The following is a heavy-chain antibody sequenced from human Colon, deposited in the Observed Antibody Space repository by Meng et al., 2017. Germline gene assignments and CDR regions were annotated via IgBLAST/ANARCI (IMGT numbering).Heavy chain of an antibody. J-gene: IGHJ4*02. V-gene: IGHV7-4-1*02. Sequence: QSGAEVKRPGFSVKVSGRASGGTFSSYAISWVRQAPGQGLEWMGWINTYTGNPTYAQGFTGRFVFSLDTSVSAAYLQISSLKAEDTAVYYCATIAAAGIAYWGQGTLVTVSS. CDR1: GGTFSSYA. CDR2: INTYTGNP. D-gene: IGHD6-13*01. CDR3: ATIAAAGIAY.